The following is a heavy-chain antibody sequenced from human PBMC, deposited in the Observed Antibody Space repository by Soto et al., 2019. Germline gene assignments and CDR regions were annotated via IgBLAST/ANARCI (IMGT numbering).Heavy chain of an antibody. J-gene: IGHJ3*02. D-gene: IGHD2-15*01. CDR2: IYSGGST. V-gene: IGHV3-53*01. CDR1: GFIVSSNY. Sequence: VQLVQSGGGLIQPGGSLRLSCAASGFIVSSNYMSWVRQAPGKGLEWVSVIYSGGSTYYADSVKGRFTISRDNSKNTLYLQMNSLRAEDTAVYYCARTVVVVTATPGAFDIWGQGTMVTVSS. CDR3: ARTVVVVTATPGAFDI.